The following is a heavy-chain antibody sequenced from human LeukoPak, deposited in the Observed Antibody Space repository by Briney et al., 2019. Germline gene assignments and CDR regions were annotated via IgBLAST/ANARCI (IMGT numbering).Heavy chain of an antibody. CDR1: GYTFTCYY. D-gene: IGHD4-17*01. Sequence: ASVKVSCKASGYTFTCYYMHWVRQAPGQGLEWIGWINPNSGGTNYAQKFQGRVTMTRDTSISTAYMELSRLRSDDTAVYYCARERRIYGDYGTYYYGMDVWGQGTTVTVSS. V-gene: IGHV1-2*02. CDR2: INPNSGGT. CDR3: ARERRIYGDYGTYYYGMDV. J-gene: IGHJ6*02.